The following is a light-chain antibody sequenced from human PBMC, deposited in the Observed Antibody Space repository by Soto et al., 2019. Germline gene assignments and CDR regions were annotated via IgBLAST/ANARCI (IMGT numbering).Light chain of an antibody. Sequence: DIPMTQSPSTLSASVGDRVTITCLASQSISSWLTWYQQKAGQAPKLLIYKASIVESGVPSRFSGSGSGTEFTLTISSLQPDDSATYYCQQYSYFATFGQGTRVEVK. V-gene: IGKV1-5*03. CDR3: QQYSYFAT. CDR1: QSISSW. J-gene: IGKJ1*01. CDR2: KAS.